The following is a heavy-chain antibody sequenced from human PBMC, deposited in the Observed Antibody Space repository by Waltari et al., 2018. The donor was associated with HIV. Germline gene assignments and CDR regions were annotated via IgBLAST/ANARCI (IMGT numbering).Heavy chain of an antibody. D-gene: IGHD4-17*01. V-gene: IGHV4-61*02. Sequence: QVQLQESGPGLVKPSQTLSLTCTVSGGSISSGSYYWSWIRQPAGKGLEWIGRIDTSGSTNHNPSLKSRVTISVDPSKNQFSLKLSSVTAADTAVYYCALATVTKAFDIWGQGTRVTVSS. J-gene: IGHJ3*02. CDR1: GGSISSGSYY. CDR3: ALATVTKAFDI. CDR2: IDTSGST.